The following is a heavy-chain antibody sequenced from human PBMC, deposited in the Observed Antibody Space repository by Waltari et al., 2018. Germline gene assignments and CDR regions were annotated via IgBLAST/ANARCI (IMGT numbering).Heavy chain of an antibody. J-gene: IGHJ4*02. CDR2: VHRSGGT. V-gene: IGHV4-4*02. CDR3: ARDRGRGLYLDS. D-gene: IGHD2-15*01. Sequence: QVQLQESGPGLVTPSGTLSLTCGVSGDSMRGNYWWSWVRQPPGKGLDWSGQVHRSGGTNYNPPLESRVTVSIDTFNSQFSLEVTSATAADTALYFCARDRGRGLYLDSWGRGILVTVSS. CDR1: GDSMRGNYW.